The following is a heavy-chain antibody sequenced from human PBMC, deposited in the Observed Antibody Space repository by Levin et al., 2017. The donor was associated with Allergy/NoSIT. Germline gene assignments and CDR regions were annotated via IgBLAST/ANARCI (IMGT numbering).Heavy chain of an antibody. CDR3: ARVGRGGWYYFDY. V-gene: IGHV4-4*02. Sequence: PSETLSLTCAVSGGSISSSNWWSWVRQPPGKGLEWIGEIYHSGSTNYNPSLKSRVTISVDKSKNQFSLKLSSVTAADTAVYYCARVGRGGWYYFDYWGQGTLVTVSS. J-gene: IGHJ4*02. D-gene: IGHD6-19*01. CDR2: IYHSGST. CDR1: GGSISSSNW.